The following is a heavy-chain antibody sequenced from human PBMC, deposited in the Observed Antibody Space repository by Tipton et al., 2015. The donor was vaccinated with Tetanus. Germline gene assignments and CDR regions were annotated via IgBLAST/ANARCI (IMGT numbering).Heavy chain of an antibody. CDR2: ISGTGTTV. V-gene: IGHV3-48*01. CDR3: ARDDGRGGPFDY. D-gene: IGHD3-10*01. J-gene: IGHJ4*02. CDR1: GFTFSSYN. Sequence: SLRLSCAASGFTFSSYNMNWVRQAPGKGLEWVSHISGTGTTVDYADSVKGRFTMSRENNKNTVHLQMNSLRAEDTAVYYCARDDGRGGPFDYWGQGTLVTVSS.